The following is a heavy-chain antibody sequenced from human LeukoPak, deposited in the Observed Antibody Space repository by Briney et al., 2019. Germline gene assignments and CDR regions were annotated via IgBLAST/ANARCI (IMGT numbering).Heavy chain of an antibody. V-gene: IGHV1-69*06. CDR2: IIPMFGTA. Sequence: SVKVSCKASGGTFSSYEISWVRQAPGQGLEWMGGIIPMFGTAKYAQKFQGRVTITADKSTSTAYMELSSLRSEDTAVYYCASGTTDIVVVPATLRNYYFDYWGQGTPVTVSS. CDR3: ASGTTDIVVVPATLRNYYFDY. D-gene: IGHD2-2*01. J-gene: IGHJ4*02. CDR1: GGTFSSYE.